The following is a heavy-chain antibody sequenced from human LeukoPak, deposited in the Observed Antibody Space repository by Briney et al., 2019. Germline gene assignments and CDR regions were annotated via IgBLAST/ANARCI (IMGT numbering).Heavy chain of an antibody. D-gene: IGHD1-14*01. CDR2: IISSGSTI. Sequence: PGGSLRLSCAASGFTFSSYEMNWVRQAPGKGLEWVSYIISSGSTIYYADSVKGRFTISRDNAKNSLYLQMNSLRAEDTAVYYCARARTFNFDCWGQGTLVTVSS. J-gene: IGHJ4*02. V-gene: IGHV3-48*03. CDR1: GFTFSSYE. CDR3: ARARTFNFDC.